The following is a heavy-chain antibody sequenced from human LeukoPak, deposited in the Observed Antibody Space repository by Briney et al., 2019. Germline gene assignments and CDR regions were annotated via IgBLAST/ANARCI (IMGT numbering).Heavy chain of an antibody. CDR2: IFHDGNNR. J-gene: IGHJ4*02. V-gene: IGHV3-33*08. Sequence: TGGSLRLSCAASRFVFESYGMHWVRQTPRRGLEWVAVIFHDGNNRYYSESVKGRFTISRDNSKNTLYLQMSRLRAEDTAVYYCARDYWGGYSNFVKGFDSWGQGTQVIVS. CDR3: ARDYWGGYSNFVKGFDS. D-gene: IGHD4-11*01. CDR1: RFVFESYG.